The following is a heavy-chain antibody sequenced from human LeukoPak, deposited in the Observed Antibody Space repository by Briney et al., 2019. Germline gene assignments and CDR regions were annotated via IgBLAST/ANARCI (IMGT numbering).Heavy chain of an antibody. D-gene: IGHD3-22*01. J-gene: IGHJ6*02. Sequence: ASVKVSCKASGYTFTGYYMHWVRQAPGQGLEWMGRINPNSGGTNYAQKFQGRVTMTRDTSISTAYMELSRLRSDDTAVYYCARDPTTYYYDSSGYYYLGYYYYGMDVWGQGTTVTVSS. V-gene: IGHV1-2*06. CDR1: GYTFTGYY. CDR2: INPNSGGT. CDR3: ARDPTTYYYDSSGYYYLGYYYYGMDV.